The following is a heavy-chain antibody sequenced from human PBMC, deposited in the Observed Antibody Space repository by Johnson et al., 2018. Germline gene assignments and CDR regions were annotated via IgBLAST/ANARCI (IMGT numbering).Heavy chain of an antibody. CDR2: INHSGST. D-gene: IGHD3-10*01. V-gene: IGHV4-34*01. CDR3: ARGRGAGSYYGFYYYMDV. J-gene: IGHJ6*03. CDR1: GGSFSGYY. Sequence: QVQLQQWGAGLLKPSETLSLTCAVYGGSFSGYYWSWIRQPPGKGLEWIGEINHSGSTNYNPSLKSRVTISVATSKNQFSLKLGSVTAADTAVYYCARGRGAGSYYGFYYYMDVWGKGTTVTVSS.